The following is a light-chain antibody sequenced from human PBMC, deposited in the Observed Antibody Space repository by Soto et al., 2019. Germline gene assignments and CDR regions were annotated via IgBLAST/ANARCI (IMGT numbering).Light chain of an antibody. CDR3: CSSVGSYTSV. J-gene: IGLJ3*02. CDR2: DVS. V-gene: IGLV2-11*01. CDR1: SSDDGGYNY. Sequence: QSARTQPRSVSGSPGQSVTMSCTGTSSDDGGYNYVSWYQQHPGKAPKLMIYDVSKRPSGVPDRFSGSKSGNTASLTISGLQAEDEADYYCCSSVGSYTSVFGGGTKVTVL.